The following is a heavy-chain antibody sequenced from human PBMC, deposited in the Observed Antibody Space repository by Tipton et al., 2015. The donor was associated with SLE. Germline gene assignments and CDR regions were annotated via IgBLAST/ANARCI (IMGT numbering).Heavy chain of an antibody. CDR3: ARVSEIKDWASGMDV. D-gene: IGHD3/OR15-3a*01. Sequence: TLSLTCTVSGGSISSSSYYWSWIRQPPGKGLEWIGYIYYSGSTNYNPSLKSRVTISVDTSKNQFSLKLSSVTAADTAVYYCARVSEIKDWASGMDVWGQGTTVTVSS. CDR2: IYYSGST. V-gene: IGHV4-61*01. CDR1: GGSISSSSYY. J-gene: IGHJ6*02.